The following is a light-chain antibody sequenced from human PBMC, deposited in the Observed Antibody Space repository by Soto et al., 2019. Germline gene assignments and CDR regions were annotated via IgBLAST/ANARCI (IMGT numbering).Light chain of an antibody. CDR1: SSDVGGYNY. V-gene: IGLV2-14*01. CDR2: EVS. Sequence: QSALTQPASVSGSHGQSITISCTGTSSDVGGYNYVSWYQQHPGKAPKLMIYEVSNRPSGVSNRFSGSKSGNTASLTISGLQAEDEADYYCSSYTGTSTYVFGTGTNFTVL. J-gene: IGLJ1*01. CDR3: SSYTGTSTYV.